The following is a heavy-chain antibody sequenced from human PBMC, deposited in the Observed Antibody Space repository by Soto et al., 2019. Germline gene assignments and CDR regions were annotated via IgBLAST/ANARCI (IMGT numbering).Heavy chain of an antibody. CDR3: TNSNWFDP. CDR2: IYYSGST. D-gene: IGHD3-10*01. Sequence: SETLSLTCAVYGGSFSGYYWSWIRQPPGKGLEWIGRIYYSGSTYYNPSLKSRVTISVDTSKNQFSLKLSSVTAADTAVYYCTNSNWFDPWGQGTLVTVSS. J-gene: IGHJ5*02. CDR1: GGSFSGYY. V-gene: IGHV4-34*01.